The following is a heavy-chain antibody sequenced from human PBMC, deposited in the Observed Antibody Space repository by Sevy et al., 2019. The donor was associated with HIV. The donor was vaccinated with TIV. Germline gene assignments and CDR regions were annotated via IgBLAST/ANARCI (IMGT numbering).Heavy chain of an antibody. CDR3: ARGRSKQPLVRGFSSWFDP. CDR2: INPNSGGT. Sequence: ASVKVSCKASGYTFTGYYMHWVRQAPGQGLEWMGWINPNSGGTNYAQKFQGRVTMTRDTSISTAYMELSRLRSDDTAVYYCARGRSKQPLVRGFSSWFDPWGQGTLVTVSS. V-gene: IGHV1-2*02. D-gene: IGHD6-13*01. J-gene: IGHJ5*02. CDR1: GYTFTGYY.